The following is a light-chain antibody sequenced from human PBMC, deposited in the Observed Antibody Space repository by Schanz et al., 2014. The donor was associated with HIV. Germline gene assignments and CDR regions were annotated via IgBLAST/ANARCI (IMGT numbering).Light chain of an antibody. CDR1: SRDVGGYDI. J-gene: IGLJ3*02. Sequence: QSALTQKKREKGEKGKSVTITGKGTSRDVGGYDIDAWDQQHPGKAPKLMIYEVTKRPLGVPNRFSGSKSGNTASLTVSGLQAEDEADYHCCSYAGNTTWVFGGGTKLTVL. CDR3: CSYAGNTTWV. V-gene: IGLV2-8*01. CDR2: EVT.